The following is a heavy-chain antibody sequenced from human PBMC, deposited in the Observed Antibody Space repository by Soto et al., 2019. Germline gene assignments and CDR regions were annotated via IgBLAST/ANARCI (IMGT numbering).Heavy chain of an antibody. CDR1: GGSINSGGYY. Sequence: QVQLQESGPGLVKPSQTLSLICTVSGGSINSGGYYWSWIRQHPGKGLEWIGYIYSSGSTYYNPCLRSRGTISAGASANQFSLKLSSVTAADTAVYFGARAYRKSGYSSSWVFDSWGQGTLVNVSS. CDR2: IYSSGST. CDR3: ARAYRKSGYSSSWVFDS. V-gene: IGHV4-31*03. D-gene: IGHD6-13*01. J-gene: IGHJ4*02.